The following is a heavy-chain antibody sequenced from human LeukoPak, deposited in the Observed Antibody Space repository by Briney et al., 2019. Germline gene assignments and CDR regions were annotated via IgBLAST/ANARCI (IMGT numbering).Heavy chain of an antibody. CDR1: GYNFTTYW. V-gene: IGHV5-51*01. Sequence: GESLQISCQGSGYNFTTYWIGWVRQMPGKGLECMGIIYPGDSDTRYSPSFQGQVTISADKSISTAYLQWSSLKASDTAMYYCARQRDGCNSVDYWGQGTLVTVSS. J-gene: IGHJ4*02. CDR3: ARQRDGCNSVDY. D-gene: IGHD5-24*01. CDR2: IYPGDSDT.